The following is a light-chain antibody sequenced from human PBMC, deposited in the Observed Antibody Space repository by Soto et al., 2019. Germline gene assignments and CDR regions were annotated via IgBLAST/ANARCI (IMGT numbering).Light chain of an antibody. Sequence: DIQMTQSPSTLSASVGDRVTITCRASQGVSTWLAWYQQKPGKAPQVLISMASTLESGVPSRSSGSGSGTEFTLTISSLQPDDFATYYCQQYNSHSPWTFGQGTKVDI. CDR2: MAS. V-gene: IGKV1-5*03. CDR1: QGVSTW. J-gene: IGKJ1*01. CDR3: QQYNSHSPWT.